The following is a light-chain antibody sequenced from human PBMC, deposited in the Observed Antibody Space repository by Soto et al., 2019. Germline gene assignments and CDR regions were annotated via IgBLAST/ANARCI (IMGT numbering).Light chain of an antibody. Sequence: IVLTQSPGTLSLSPGERVTLSCRASQSVTTRLAWYQHKPGQAPTLLMSGASNRASGVPVRFSGSGSGTDFTLTITRLEPEDFELYYCQQYGGSPITLGLGTRLEIK. J-gene: IGKJ5*01. V-gene: IGKV3-20*01. CDR2: GAS. CDR3: QQYGGSPIT. CDR1: QSVTTR.